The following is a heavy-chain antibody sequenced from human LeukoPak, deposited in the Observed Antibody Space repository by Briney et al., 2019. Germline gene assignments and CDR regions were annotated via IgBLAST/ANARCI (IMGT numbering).Heavy chain of an antibody. J-gene: IGHJ4*02. D-gene: IGHD3-10*01. CDR1: EYTFTSYD. V-gene: IGHV1-8*01. CDR3: ARDFTTMVRGVIVY. CDR2: MNPNSGNT. Sequence: ASVKVSCKASEYTFTSYDINWVRQATGQGLEWMGWMNPNSGNTVYAQKFQGRVTITRDTSASTAYMELSSLRSEDTAVYYCARDFTTMVRGVIVYWGQGTLVTVSS.